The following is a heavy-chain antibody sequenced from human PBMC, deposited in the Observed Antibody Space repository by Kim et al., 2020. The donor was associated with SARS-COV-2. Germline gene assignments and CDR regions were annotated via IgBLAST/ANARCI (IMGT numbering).Heavy chain of an antibody. Sequence: SVKVSCKASGGTFSSYAISWVRQAPGQGLEWMGGIIPIFGTANYAQKFQGRVTITADESTSTAYMELSSLRSEDTAVYYCARDLFTYDSSGYYYGRRWGTLGYWGQGTLVTVSS. J-gene: IGHJ4*02. D-gene: IGHD3-22*01. CDR1: GGTFSSYA. CDR2: IIPIFGTA. CDR3: ARDLFTYDSSGYYYGRRWGTLGY. V-gene: IGHV1-69*13.